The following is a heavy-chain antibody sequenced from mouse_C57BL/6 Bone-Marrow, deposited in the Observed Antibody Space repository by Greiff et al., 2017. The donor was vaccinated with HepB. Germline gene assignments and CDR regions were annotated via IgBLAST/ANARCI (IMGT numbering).Heavy chain of an antibody. D-gene: IGHD2-1*01. CDR3: ARAGGNSFDD. CDR1: GFTFSSYA. V-gene: IGHV5-4*03. Sequence: EVKVVESGGGLVKPGGSLKLSCAASGFTFSSYAMSWVRQTPEKRLEWVATISDGGSYTYYPDNVKGRFTISRDNAKNNLYLQMSHLKSEDTAMYYCARAGGNSFDDWGQGTTLTVSS. J-gene: IGHJ2*01. CDR2: ISDGGSYT.